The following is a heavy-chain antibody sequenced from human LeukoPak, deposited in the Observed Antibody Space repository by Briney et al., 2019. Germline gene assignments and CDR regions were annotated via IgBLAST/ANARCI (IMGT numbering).Heavy chain of an antibody. CDR1: GCSISSSSYY. J-gene: IGHJ6*02. Sequence: SETLSLTCTVSGCSISSSSYYWGWIRQPPGKGLEWIAGIYYSGSDYYNPSLKSRVTISVDTSKKQFSLKLSSVTAADTAVYYCARHSERFGMDVWGQGTTVTVSS. CDR3: ARHSERFGMDV. V-gene: IGHV4-39*01. CDR2: IYYSGSD.